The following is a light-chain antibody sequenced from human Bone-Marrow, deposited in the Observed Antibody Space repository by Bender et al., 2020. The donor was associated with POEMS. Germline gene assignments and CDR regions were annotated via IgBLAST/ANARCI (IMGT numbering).Light chain of an antibody. CDR3: SSYTSGSTPWV. CDR1: SIGRNP. CDR2: ADD. J-gene: IGLJ3*02. Sequence: QSVLTQPPSASGTPGQRVTISCSGGSIGRNPINWYQQLPGTAPRLVIYADDRRPSGISNRFSGSKSGNTASLTISGLQAEDEADYYCSSYTSGSTPWVFGGGTKLTVL. V-gene: IGLV1-44*01.